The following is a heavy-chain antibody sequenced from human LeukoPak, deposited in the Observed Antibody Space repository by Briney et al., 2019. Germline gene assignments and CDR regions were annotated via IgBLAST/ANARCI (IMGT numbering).Heavy chain of an antibody. D-gene: IGHD5-18*01. Sequence: PSQTLSLTCTVSGDSISSGDYYWSWIRQPAGKGLEWIGRISSSGSTNYNPSLKSRVTISVDTSKNQFSLKLSSVTAADTAVYYCARVSVDTAMWGQGTLVTVSS. CDR1: GDSISSGDYY. J-gene: IGHJ4*02. CDR2: ISSSGST. V-gene: IGHV4-61*02. CDR3: ARVSVDTAM.